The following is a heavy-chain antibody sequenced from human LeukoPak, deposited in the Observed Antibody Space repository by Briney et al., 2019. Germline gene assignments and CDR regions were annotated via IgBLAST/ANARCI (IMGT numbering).Heavy chain of an antibody. V-gene: IGHV3-23*01. Sequence: PGGSLRLSCAVSGFSVSSFGMSWVRQAPGKGQEWISAISLNGETTSYADSVKSRLTISRDNSKNTLYLQLTSLRAEDTAVYYCAQRFSSGWYPYWGQGSLVSVSS. D-gene: IGHD6-19*01. CDR1: GFSVSSFG. CDR3: AQRFSSGWYPY. CDR2: ISLNGETT. J-gene: IGHJ4*02.